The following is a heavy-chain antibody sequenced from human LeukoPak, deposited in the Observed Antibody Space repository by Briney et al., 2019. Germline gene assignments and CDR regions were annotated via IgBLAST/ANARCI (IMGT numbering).Heavy chain of an antibody. CDR2: IYYSGST. Sequence: PSETLSLTCTVSGGSISSSSYYWGWIRQPPGKGLEWIGSIYYSGSTYYNPSLKSRVTISVDTSKNQFSLKLSSVTAADTAVYYCARDPSIGYYYDSSGTRLDVWGKGTTVTVSS. J-gene: IGHJ6*04. V-gene: IGHV4-39*07. CDR1: GGSISSSSYY. D-gene: IGHD3-22*01. CDR3: ARDPSIGYYYDSSGTRLDV.